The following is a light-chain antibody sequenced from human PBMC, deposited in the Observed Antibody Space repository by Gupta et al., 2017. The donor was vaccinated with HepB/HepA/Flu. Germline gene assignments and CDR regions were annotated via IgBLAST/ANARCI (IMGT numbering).Light chain of an antibody. CDR2: GNS. Sequence: QSVLTQPPSVSGAPGQRVTISCTGSSSNIGAVYDVHWYQQLPGTAPKLLIYGNSNRPSGVPDRFSGSKSGTSASLDITGLQAEDEADYYCQSYDSSLSGGVFGGGTKLTVL. CDR1: SSNIGAVYD. V-gene: IGLV1-40*01. J-gene: IGLJ2*01. CDR3: QSYDSSLSGGV.